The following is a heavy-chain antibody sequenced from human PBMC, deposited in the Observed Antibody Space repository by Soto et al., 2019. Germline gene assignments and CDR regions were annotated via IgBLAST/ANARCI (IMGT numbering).Heavy chain of an antibody. V-gene: IGHV3-73*01. CDR1: GFNFSGSV. CDR3: SRLVV. CDR2: IRSKAYNYAT. Sequence: GGSLRLSCAASGFNFSGSVIHWVRQASGKGLEWVGRIRSKAYNYATAYAASVEGRFTVSRDDSKNTAYLQMNSLKSKDTAVYYCSRLVVWGQGSLVTVSS. J-gene: IGHJ4*02. D-gene: IGHD2-15*01.